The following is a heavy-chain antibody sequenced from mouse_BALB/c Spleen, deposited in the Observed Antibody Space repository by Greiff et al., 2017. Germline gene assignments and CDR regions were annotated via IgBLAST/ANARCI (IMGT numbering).Heavy chain of an antibody. CDR2: IYPSDSYT. V-gene: IGHV1-69*02. CDR3: TRGSDYGYPYYDAMDY. D-gene: IGHD2-2*01. Sequence: VQLQQPGAELVRPGASVKLSCKASGYTFTSYWINWVKQRPGQGLEWIGNIYPSDSYTNYNQKFKDKATLTVDKSSSTAYMQLSSPTSEDSAVYYCTRGSDYGYPYYDAMDYWGQGTSVTVSS. J-gene: IGHJ4*01. CDR1: GYTFTSYW.